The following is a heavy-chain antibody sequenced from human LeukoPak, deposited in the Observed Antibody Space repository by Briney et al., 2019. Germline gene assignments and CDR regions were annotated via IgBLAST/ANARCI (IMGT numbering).Heavy chain of an antibody. CDR2: ISAYNGNT. V-gene: IGHV1-18*01. J-gene: IGHJ4*02. Sequence: ASVKVSCKASGYTFSRYDIIWVRQAPGQGLEWMGWISAYNGNTDYAQKFQGRVTMTTDGSTNTVYMELRSLRSDDTAVYYCARDRPVMITFGGVIIAAYWGQGTLVSVSS. CDR3: ARDRPVMITFGGVIIAAY. CDR1: GYTFSRYD. D-gene: IGHD3-16*02.